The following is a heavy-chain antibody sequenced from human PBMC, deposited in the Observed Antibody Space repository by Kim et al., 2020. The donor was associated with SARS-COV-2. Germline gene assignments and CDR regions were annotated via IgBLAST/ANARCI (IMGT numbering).Heavy chain of an antibody. Sequence: GGSLRLSCAASGFTFRIYAMNWVRQAPGKGLEWVSSINDNGGSTYYADSVKGRFTISRDNSKNTLYLQMNSLRAEDTAVYYCAPGGIVAPGLGYWGQGTL. CDR2: INDNGGST. J-gene: IGHJ4*02. V-gene: IGHV3-23*01. CDR1: GFTFRIYA. D-gene: IGHD6-13*01. CDR3: APGGIVAPGLGY.